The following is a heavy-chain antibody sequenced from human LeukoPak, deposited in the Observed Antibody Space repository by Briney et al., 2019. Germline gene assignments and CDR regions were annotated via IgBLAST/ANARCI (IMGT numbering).Heavy chain of an antibody. V-gene: IGHV3-66*01. Sequence: GGSLRLSCAASGFTFSNYEMNWVRQAPGKGLEWVSVIYTDGRTFYADSVKARFTISRDNSKNTLYLQMNSLRAEDTAVYYCARASLYGTGSYYSDYWGLGTPVTVSS. CDR3: ARASLYGTGSYYSDY. J-gene: IGHJ4*02. D-gene: IGHD3-10*01. CDR2: IYTDGRT. CDR1: GFTFSNYE.